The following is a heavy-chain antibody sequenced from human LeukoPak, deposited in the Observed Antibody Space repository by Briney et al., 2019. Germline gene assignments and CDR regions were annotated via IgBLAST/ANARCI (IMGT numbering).Heavy chain of an antibody. CDR3: AKVAKYYYGSETYYFFEH. D-gene: IGHD3-10*01. CDR1: GFTFTTYW. CDR2: IKRDGTEK. J-gene: IGHJ4*02. Sequence: PGGSLRFSCAASGFTFTTYWMSWVRQAPGKGLEWVANIKRDGTEKYYVDSVKGRLTISRDNAKNSLYLQMNSLRVEDTAVYYCAKVAKYYYGSETYYFFEHWGQGTPVTASS. V-gene: IGHV3-7*01.